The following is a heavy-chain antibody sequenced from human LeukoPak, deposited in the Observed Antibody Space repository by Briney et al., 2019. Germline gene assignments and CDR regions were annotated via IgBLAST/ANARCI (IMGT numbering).Heavy chain of an antibody. CDR1: GGSISSSSYY. Sequence: SETLSLTCTVSGGSISSSSYYWSWIRQPAGKGLEWIGRIYTSGSTNYNPSLKSRVTISVDTSKNQFSLKLSSVTAADTAVYYCARGSDSSSSDYFDYWGQGTLVTVSS. V-gene: IGHV4-61*02. J-gene: IGHJ4*02. CDR3: ARGSDSSSSDYFDY. D-gene: IGHD6-6*01. CDR2: IYTSGST.